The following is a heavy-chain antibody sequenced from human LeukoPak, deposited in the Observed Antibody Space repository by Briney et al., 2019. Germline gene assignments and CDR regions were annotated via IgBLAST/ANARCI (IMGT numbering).Heavy chain of an antibody. CDR2: IYYSGRT. V-gene: IGHV4-39*07. J-gene: IGHJ5*02. D-gene: IGHD3-16*01. CDR3: ARAAWNGGGGFDP. Sequence: SETLSLTCTVSLDSITFSRFYWGWIRQPPGKGLEWIGTIYYSGRTNYNPSLKSRVTMSIDTSKSHFSLRLTSVTAADTAVYNCARAAWNGGGGFDPWGQGTLVTVSS. CDR1: LDSITFSRFY.